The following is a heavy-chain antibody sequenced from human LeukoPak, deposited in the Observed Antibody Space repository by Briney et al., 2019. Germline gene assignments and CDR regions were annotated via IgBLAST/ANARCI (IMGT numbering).Heavy chain of an antibody. CDR2: ISGSGGDT. V-gene: IGHV3-23*01. CDR3: AKTGCTSTGCYENY. CDR1: GFTFSSYA. Sequence: GGSLRPSCAASGFTFSSYAMSWVRQAPGKGPEWVSVISGSGGDTYYADSVKGRFTISRHNSKNTLYLQMNSLRAEDTAIYYRAKTGCTSTGCYENYWGQGTLVTVSS. J-gene: IGHJ4*02. D-gene: IGHD2-2*01.